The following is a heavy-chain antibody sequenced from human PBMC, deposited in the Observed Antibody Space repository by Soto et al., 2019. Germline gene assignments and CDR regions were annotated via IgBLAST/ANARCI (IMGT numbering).Heavy chain of an antibody. D-gene: IGHD6-19*01. CDR1: GGSISTYY. Sequence: SETLSLTCTVSGGSISTYYWSWIRQPPGKGLEWIGFIHHSGDTKYYPSLKSRVTMSLDTSKNQFSLKLSSVTAADTAVYYCTRDLRGWGYAFDIWGQGTMVTVSS. CDR3: TRDLRGWGYAFDI. V-gene: IGHV4-59*01. J-gene: IGHJ3*02. CDR2: IHHSGDT.